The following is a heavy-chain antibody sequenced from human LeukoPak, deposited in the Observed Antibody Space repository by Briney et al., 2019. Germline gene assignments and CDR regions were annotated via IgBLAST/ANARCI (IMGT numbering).Heavy chain of an antibody. V-gene: IGHV1-69*13. Sequence: GASVNVSCKAPGGTFSSYAISWVRQAPGQGLEWMGGIIPIFGTANYAQKFQGRVTITADESTSTAYMELSSLRSEDTAVYYCARGYYYDSSGALDYWGQGTLVTVSS. CDR2: IIPIFGTA. CDR1: GGTFSSYA. D-gene: IGHD3-22*01. J-gene: IGHJ4*02. CDR3: ARGYYYDSSGALDY.